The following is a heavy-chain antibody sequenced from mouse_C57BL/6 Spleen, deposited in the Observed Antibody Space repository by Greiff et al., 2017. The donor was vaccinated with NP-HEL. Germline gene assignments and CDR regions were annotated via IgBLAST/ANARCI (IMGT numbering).Heavy chain of an antibody. Sequence: DVMLVESGGGLVQPKGSLKLSCAASGFSFNTYAMNWVRQAPGKGLEWVARIRSKSNNYATYYADSVKDRFTISRDDSESMLYLQMNNLKTEDTAMYYCVRQGYGSSYGAMDYWGQGTSVTVSS. V-gene: IGHV10-1*01. CDR2: IRSKSNNYAT. CDR1: GFSFNTYA. D-gene: IGHD1-1*01. CDR3: VRQGYGSSYGAMDY. J-gene: IGHJ4*01.